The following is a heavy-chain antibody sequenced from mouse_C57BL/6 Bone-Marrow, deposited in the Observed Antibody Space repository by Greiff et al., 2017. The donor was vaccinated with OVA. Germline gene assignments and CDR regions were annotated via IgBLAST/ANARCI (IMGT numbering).Heavy chain of an antibody. D-gene: IGHD2-4*01. CDR2: ISNGGGST. CDR3: ARLYDYHSMDY. Sequence: EVQGVESGGGLVQPGGSLKLSCAASGFTFSDYYMYWVRQTPEKRLEWVAYISNGGGSTYYPDTVKGRFTISRDNAKNTLYLQMSRLKSEDTAMYYCARLYDYHSMDYWGQGTSVTVSS. CDR1: GFTFSDYY. V-gene: IGHV5-12*01. J-gene: IGHJ4*01.